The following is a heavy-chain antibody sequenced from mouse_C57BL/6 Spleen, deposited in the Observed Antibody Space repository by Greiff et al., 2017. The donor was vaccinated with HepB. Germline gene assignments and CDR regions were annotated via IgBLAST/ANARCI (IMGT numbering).Heavy chain of an antibody. CDR3: TTDGYYGPGFAY. CDR2: IRNKANNHAT. CDR1: GFTFSDAW. J-gene: IGHJ3*01. Sequence: EVQVVESGGGLVQPGGSMKLSCAASGFTFSDAWMDWVRQSPEKGLEWVAEIRNKANNHATYYAESVKGRFTISRDDSKSSVYLQMNSLRAEDTGIYYCTTDGYYGPGFAYWGQGTLVTVSA. D-gene: IGHD2-3*01. V-gene: IGHV6-6*01.